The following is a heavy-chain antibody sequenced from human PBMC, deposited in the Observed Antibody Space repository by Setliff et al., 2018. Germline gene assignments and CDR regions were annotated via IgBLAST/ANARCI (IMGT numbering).Heavy chain of an antibody. CDR2: INAGNGNT. CDR1: GYTFTSYG. Sequence: ASVKVSCKASGYTFTSYGISWVRQAPGQGLEWMGWINAGNGNTKYSQKFQGRVTITRDTSASTAYMELSSLRSEDTAVYYCARDARGIYDSSGYYNYWGQGTLVTVSS. CDR3: ARDARGIYDSSGYYNY. J-gene: IGHJ4*02. D-gene: IGHD3-22*01. V-gene: IGHV1-3*01.